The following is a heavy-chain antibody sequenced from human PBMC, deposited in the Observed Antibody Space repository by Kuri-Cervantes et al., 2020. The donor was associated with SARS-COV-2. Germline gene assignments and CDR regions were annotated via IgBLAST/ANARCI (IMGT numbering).Heavy chain of an antibody. CDR2: IYHSGST. CDR1: GGSISSGGYS. J-gene: IGHJ4*02. Sequence: SETLSLTCAVSGGSISSGGYSWSWIRQPPGKGLEWIGYIYHSGSTYYNPSLKSRVTISVDRSKNQFSLKLSSVTAADTAVYYCARREMATMSFDYWGQGTLVTVSS. D-gene: IGHD5-24*01. V-gene: IGHV4-30-2*01. CDR3: ARREMATMSFDY.